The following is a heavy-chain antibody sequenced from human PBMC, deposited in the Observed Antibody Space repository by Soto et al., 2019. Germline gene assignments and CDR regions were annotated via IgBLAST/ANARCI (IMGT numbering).Heavy chain of an antibody. CDR2: ISGSGGST. CDR3: AKFSPGGYYDRIGYCFDY. J-gene: IGHJ4*02. V-gene: IGHV3-23*01. CDR1: GFTFSSYA. D-gene: IGHD3-22*01. Sequence: GGSLRLSCAASGFTFSSYAMSWVRQAPGKGLEWVSAISGSGGSTYYADSVKGRFTISRDNSKNTLYLQMNSLKAEDTAVYYCAKFSPGGYYDRIGYCFDYWGQGTLVTVSS.